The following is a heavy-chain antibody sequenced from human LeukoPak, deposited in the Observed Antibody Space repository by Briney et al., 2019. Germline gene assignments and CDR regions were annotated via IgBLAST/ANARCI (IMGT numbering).Heavy chain of an antibody. CDR3: ARARFDYYDSSGYPD. D-gene: IGHD3-22*01. J-gene: IGHJ4*02. V-gene: IGHV1-18*01. Sequence: ASVKVSCKASGGTFSSYAISWVRQAPGQGLEWMGWISAYNGNTNYAQKLQGRVTMTTDTSTSTAYMELRSLRSDDTAVYYCARARFDYYDSSGYPDWGQGTLVTVSS. CDR2: ISAYNGNT. CDR1: GGTFSSYA.